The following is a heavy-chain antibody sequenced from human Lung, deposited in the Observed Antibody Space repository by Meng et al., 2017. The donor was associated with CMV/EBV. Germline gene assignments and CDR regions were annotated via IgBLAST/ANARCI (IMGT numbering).Heavy chain of an antibody. CDR3: ARDSSSSYYYYYYYYGMDV. D-gene: IGHD6-6*01. V-gene: IGHV3-21*01. Sequence: SXAASGFTFSSYSMNWVRQAPGKGLEWVSSISSSSSYIYYADSVKGRFTISRDNAKNSLYLQMNSLRAEDTAVYYCARDSSSSYYYYYYYYGMDVWXQGTXVTVAS. J-gene: IGHJ6*02. CDR2: ISSSSSYI. CDR1: GFTFSSYS.